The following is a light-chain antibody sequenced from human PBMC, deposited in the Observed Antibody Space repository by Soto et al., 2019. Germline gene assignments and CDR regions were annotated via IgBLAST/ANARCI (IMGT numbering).Light chain of an antibody. J-gene: IGKJ2*01. CDR1: QSLLHSNGYNS. CDR2: LGS. Sequence: DIVMTQSPLSLPVTPGEPASISCRASQSLLHSNGYNSLDCYLQKPGQSPQLLIYLGSNRASGVPDRFSGSGSGTDFTLKISRVEAEDVGVYYCMQALQTPYTFGQGTKVDIK. V-gene: IGKV2-28*01. CDR3: MQALQTPYT.